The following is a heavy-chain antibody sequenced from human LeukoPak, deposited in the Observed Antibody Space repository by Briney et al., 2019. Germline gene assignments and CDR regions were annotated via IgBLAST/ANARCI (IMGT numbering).Heavy chain of an antibody. CDR1: GGSIIGYY. Sequence: SETLSLTCTVSGGSIIGYYWNWIRQPPGKGLDWVGYIYHSGSNNYNPSLKSRVTISVETSKTQISLKLRAVTAADTAVYYCARSRVWSDYWGYFDYWGQGTLVTVSS. D-gene: IGHD3-3*01. J-gene: IGHJ4*02. V-gene: IGHV4-59*01. CDR2: IYHSGSN. CDR3: ARSRVWSDYWGYFDY.